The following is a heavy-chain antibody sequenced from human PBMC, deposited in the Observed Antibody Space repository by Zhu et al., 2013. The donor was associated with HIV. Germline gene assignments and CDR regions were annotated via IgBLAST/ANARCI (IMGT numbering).Heavy chain of an antibody. CDR1: GYSISSGYY. J-gene: IGHJ4*02. CDR3: ASIPRAQWLVGGAYFDY. Sequence: QVQLQESGPGLVKPSETLSLTCAVSGYSISSGYYWGWIRQPPGKGLEWIGSIYHSGSTYYNPSLKSRVTISVDTSKNQFSLKLSSVTAADTAVYYCASIPRAQWLVGGAYFDYWGQGTLVTVSS. D-gene: IGHD6-19*01. CDR2: IYHSGST. V-gene: IGHV4-38-2*01.